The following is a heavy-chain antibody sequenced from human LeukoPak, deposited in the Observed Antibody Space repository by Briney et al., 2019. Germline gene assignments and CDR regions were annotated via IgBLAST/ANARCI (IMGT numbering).Heavy chain of an antibody. J-gene: IGHJ6*02. Sequence: ASVKVSCKASGYTFTGYYMHWVRQAPGQGLEWVGWINPNSGDTKYAQKFQGRVTMTRDTSISTAYMELSSLRSEDTAVYYCATRFTRGVAAAGIALNVWGQGTTVTVSS. CDR2: INPNSGDT. CDR1: GYTFTGYY. D-gene: IGHD6-13*01. V-gene: IGHV1-2*02. CDR3: ATRFTRGVAAAGIALNV.